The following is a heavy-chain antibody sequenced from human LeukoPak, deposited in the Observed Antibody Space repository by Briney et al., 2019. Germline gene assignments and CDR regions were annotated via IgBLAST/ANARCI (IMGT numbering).Heavy chain of an antibody. J-gene: IGHJ4*02. CDR3: AIGAYSTGLFDY. D-gene: IGHD2-21*01. CDR1: GFTVSSNY. V-gene: IGHV3-66*02. Sequence: GGSLRLSCAASGFTVSSNYMSWVRQAPGKGLEWVSVIYSGGSTYYADTVKGRFTISRDNSKNTLYLQMNSLRAEDTAVYYCAIGAYSTGLFDYWGQGTLVTVSS. CDR2: IYSGGST.